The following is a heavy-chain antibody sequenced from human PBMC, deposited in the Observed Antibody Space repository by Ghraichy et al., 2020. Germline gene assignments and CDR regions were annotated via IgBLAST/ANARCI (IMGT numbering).Heavy chain of an antibody. CDR1: GDSINSNNW. CDR3: ARARDYYYYYGMDV. Sequence: SQTLSLTCAVSGDSINSNNWWSWVRQPPGKGLEWIWEIYQSGSTNYKPSLKSRVTISIDKSKNQFSLKLSSVTAADTAVYYCARARDYYYYYGMDVWGQGTTVTVSS. J-gene: IGHJ6*02. CDR2: IYQSGST. V-gene: IGHV4-4*02.